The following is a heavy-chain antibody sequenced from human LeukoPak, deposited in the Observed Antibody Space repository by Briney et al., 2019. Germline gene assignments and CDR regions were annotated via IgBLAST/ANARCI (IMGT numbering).Heavy chain of an antibody. CDR2: ITTSSSYI. J-gene: IGHJ4*02. CDR1: GFTFSTYT. D-gene: IGHD3-22*01. Sequence: GGSLRLSCAASGFTFSTYTMNWVRQAPGKGLEWVSSITTSSSYIYYADSVKGRFTISRDNAKNSLYLQMNSLRAEDTAVYYRARHVVALGFDYWGQGTLVTVSS. V-gene: IGHV3-21*01. CDR3: ARHVVALGFDY.